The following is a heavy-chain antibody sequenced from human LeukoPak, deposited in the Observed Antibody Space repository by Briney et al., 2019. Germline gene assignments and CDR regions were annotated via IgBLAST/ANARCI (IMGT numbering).Heavy chain of an antibody. CDR3: ARRHSDFWSGFTDF. Sequence: SETLSLTCTVSGGSISSSSYYWGWIRQPPGKGLEWIGTIYYSGSTYYNPSLKSRVTLSVDTSKNQFSLKLNSVTAADTAVYYCARRHSDFWSGFTDFWGQGTLVTVSS. CDR2: IYYSGST. CDR1: GGSISSSSYY. V-gene: IGHV4-39*01. J-gene: IGHJ4*02. D-gene: IGHD3-3*01.